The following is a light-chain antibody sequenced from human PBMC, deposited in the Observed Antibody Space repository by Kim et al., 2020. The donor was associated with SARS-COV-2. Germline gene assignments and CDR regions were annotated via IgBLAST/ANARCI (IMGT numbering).Light chain of an antibody. CDR3: KKYNSAPWT. J-gene: IGKJ1*01. Sequence: ASVGDRITITCRASQDIAKSLAWYQQKPGKVPQVLIYAASTLQSGVPSRFSGSGSGTEFTLTIGSLQTEDVATYYCKKYNSAPWTFGPGTKVDIK. CDR1: QDIAKS. CDR2: AAS. V-gene: IGKV1-27*01.